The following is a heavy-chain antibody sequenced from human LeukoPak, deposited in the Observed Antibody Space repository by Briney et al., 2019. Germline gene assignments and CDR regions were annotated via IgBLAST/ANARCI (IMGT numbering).Heavy chain of an antibody. CDR1: GGTFSSYA. CDR2: IIPIFGTA. V-gene: IGHV1-69*13. Sequence: SVKVSCKASGGTFSSYAISWVRQAPGQGLEWMGGIIPIFGTANYAQKFQGRVTITADESTSTAYMELSSQSSEDTAVYYCARSAGIAAPYYFDYWGQGTLVTVSS. J-gene: IGHJ4*02. CDR3: ARSAGIAAPYYFDY. D-gene: IGHD6-13*01.